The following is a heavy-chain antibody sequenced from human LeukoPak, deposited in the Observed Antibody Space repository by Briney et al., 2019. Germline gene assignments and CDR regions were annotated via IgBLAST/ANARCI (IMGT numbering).Heavy chain of an antibody. J-gene: IGHJ4*02. CDR3: ARGKGWSSGYSTRDYFDY. CDR2: INHSGST. CDR1: GGSFSGYY. V-gene: IGHV4-34*01. Sequence: SETLSLTCAVYGGSFSGYYWSWIRQPPGKGLEWIGEINHSGSTNYNPSLKSRVTISVDTSKNQFSLKLTSVTAADTAVYYCARGKGWSSGYSTRDYFDYWGQGTLVTVSS. D-gene: IGHD3-22*01.